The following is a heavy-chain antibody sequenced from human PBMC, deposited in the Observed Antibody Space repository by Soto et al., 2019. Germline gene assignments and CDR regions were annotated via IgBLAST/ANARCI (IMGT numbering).Heavy chain of an antibody. V-gene: IGHV4-30-4*08. CDR2: IHHSGSI. CDR1: GGSISSDYYH. CDR3: AREDDGGDSLDV. J-gene: IGHJ6*02. Sequence: QVQLQQSGPGLVKPSQTLSLTCTVSGGSISSDYYHWTWIRQSPGKGLGWIGYIHHSGSIFYNPSLKRQVTISVDSSKNQFPRHPSSLTAADTAVYFCAREDDGGDSLDVWGQGTTVTVSS. D-gene: IGHD2-21*02.